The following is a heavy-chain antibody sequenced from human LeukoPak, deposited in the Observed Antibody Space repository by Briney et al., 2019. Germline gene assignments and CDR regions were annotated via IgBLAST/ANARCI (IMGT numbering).Heavy chain of an antibody. Sequence: GGSLRLSCAASGFTFSSYWMSWVRQAPGKGLEWVANIKQDGSEKYYVDSVKGRFTISRDNAKNSLYLQMNSLRAEDTAVYYCARDREIYDSSGYYEVSWFDPWGQGTLVTVSS. V-gene: IGHV3-7*01. D-gene: IGHD3-22*01. CDR3: ARDREIYDSSGYYEVSWFDP. CDR1: GFTFSSYW. CDR2: IKQDGSEK. J-gene: IGHJ5*02.